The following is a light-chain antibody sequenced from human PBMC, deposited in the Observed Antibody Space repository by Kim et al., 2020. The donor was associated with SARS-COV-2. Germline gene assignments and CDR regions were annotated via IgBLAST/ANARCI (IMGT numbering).Light chain of an antibody. CDR2: VTS. CDR3: LQLYTYPPT. CDR1: QGIENN. J-gene: IGKJ4*01. V-gene: IGKV1-17*01. Sequence: ASVGDRVTITCRASQGIENNLGWFQQKPGKAPRRLIYVTSILESGVPSRFSGRGSGTKFTLTINSLQPEDFATYYCLQLYTYPPTFGGGTKVEIK.